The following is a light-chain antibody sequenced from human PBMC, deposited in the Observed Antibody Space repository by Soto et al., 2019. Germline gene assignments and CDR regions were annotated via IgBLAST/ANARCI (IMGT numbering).Light chain of an antibody. CDR3: AAWDNSLSGRL. Sequence: QSVLTQSPSASGTPGQRVTISCSGSSSNIGSNYVYWYQQLPGSAPKLLIYGNDQRPSGVPDRFSGSKSGTSASLAISGVRSEDEADYYCAAWDNSLSGRLFGGGTKLTVL. CDR1: SSNIGSNY. V-gene: IGLV1-47*01. CDR2: GND. J-gene: IGLJ3*02.